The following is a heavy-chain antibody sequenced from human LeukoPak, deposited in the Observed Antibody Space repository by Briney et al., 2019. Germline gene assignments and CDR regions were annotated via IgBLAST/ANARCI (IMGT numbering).Heavy chain of an antibody. CDR2: IRSKAYGGTK. J-gene: IGHJ6*03. V-gene: IGHV3-49*04. Sequence: GGSLRLSCTASGFTFGDYAMSWVRQAPGKGLEWVGFIRSKAYGGTKEYAASVKGRFTISRDDSKSIAYLQMNSLKTEDTAVYSCTRDIVVVPAAPITKYYYYYMDVWGKGTTVTVSS. CDR1: GFTFGDYA. D-gene: IGHD2-2*01. CDR3: TRDIVVVPAAPITKYYYYYMDV.